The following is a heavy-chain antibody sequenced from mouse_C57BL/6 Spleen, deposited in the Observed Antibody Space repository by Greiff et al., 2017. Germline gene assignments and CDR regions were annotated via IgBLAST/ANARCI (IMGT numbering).Heavy chain of an antibody. Sequence: QVQLQQSGAELARPGASVKLSCKASGYTFTSYGISWVKQRTGQGLEWIGEIYPRSGNTYYNEKFKGKATLTADKSSSTAYMERRSLTSEDSAVYFCARSWTIYYGNYDYAMDYWGQGTSVTVSS. CDR1: GYTFTSYG. V-gene: IGHV1-81*01. J-gene: IGHJ4*01. CDR3: ARSWTIYYGNYDYAMDY. CDR2: IYPRSGNT. D-gene: IGHD2-1*01.